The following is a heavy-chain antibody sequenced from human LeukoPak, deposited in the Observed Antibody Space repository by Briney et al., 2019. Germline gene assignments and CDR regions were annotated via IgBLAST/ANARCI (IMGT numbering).Heavy chain of an antibody. V-gene: IGHV3-7*01. CDR3: ARDLSIVVVPAAGTFDP. D-gene: IGHD2-2*01. CDR2: IKQDGSEK. CDR1: GLSVSSNF. Sequence: GGSLRLSCAATGLSVSSNFMSWVRQAPGKGLEWVANIKQDGSEKYYVDSVKGRFTISRDNAKNSLYLQMNSLRAEDTAVYYCARDLSIVVVPAAGTFDPWGQGTLVTVSS. J-gene: IGHJ5*02.